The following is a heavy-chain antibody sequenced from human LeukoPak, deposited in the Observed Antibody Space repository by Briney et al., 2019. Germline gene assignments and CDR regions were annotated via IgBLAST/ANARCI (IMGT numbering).Heavy chain of an antibody. V-gene: IGHV3-48*03. CDR3: ARELRTPYDILGRGNAFDI. Sequence: GGSLRLSCAASEFTFSSYEINWVRQAPGKGLDWVSYISSSGTTIYYADSVKGRFTISRDNAKNSLYLQMNSLRAEDTAVYYCARELRTPYDILGRGNAFDIWGQGTMVTVSS. CDR2: ISSSGTTI. D-gene: IGHD3-9*01. J-gene: IGHJ3*02. CDR1: EFTFSSYE.